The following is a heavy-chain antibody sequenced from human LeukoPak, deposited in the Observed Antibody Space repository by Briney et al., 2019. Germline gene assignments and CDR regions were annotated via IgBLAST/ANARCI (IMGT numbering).Heavy chain of an antibody. D-gene: IGHD2-15*01. V-gene: IGHV4-61*01. CDR1: GGSVSSGSYY. J-gene: IGHJ5*02. CDR2: MYDSGST. Sequence: SETLSLTCTVSGGSVSSGSYYWSWIRQPPGKGLEWIGYMYDSGSTNYNPSLKSRVTISVDTSKNQFSLKLSSVTAADTAVYYCARWVPIVAANWFDPWGQGTLVTVSS. CDR3: ARWVPIVAANWFDP.